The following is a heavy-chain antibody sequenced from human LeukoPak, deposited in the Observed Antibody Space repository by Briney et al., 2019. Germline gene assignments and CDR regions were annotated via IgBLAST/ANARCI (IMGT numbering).Heavy chain of an antibody. V-gene: IGHV1-8*03. CDR3: ARGDRYRLKTPWGFDP. Sequence: GASVKVSCKASGYTFTSYDINWVRQATGQGLEWMGWMNPNSGNTGYAQKFQGRVTITRNTSISTAYMELSSLRSEDTAVYYCARGDRYRLKTPWGFDPWGQGTLVTVSS. CDR1: GYTFTSYD. J-gene: IGHJ5*02. D-gene: IGHD1-14*01. CDR2: MNPNSGNT.